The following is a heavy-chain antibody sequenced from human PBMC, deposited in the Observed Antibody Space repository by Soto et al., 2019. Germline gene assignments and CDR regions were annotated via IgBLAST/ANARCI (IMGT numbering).Heavy chain of an antibody. J-gene: IGHJ6*02. D-gene: IGHD3-16*01. CDR2: LIPLFRTP. Sequence: QVQLVQSGAEMKEPGSSVKVSCKTSGGTFSSSAISWLRQAPGQGLEWMGGLIPLFRTPHYAKKFHVRVTIAADESTSTAYMELSSLRSEYTALYYCARDNVRRQLGPNYYYVLDVWGQENTITVSS. CDR3: ARDNVRRQLGPNYYYVLDV. V-gene: IGHV1-69*12. CDR1: GGTFSSSA.